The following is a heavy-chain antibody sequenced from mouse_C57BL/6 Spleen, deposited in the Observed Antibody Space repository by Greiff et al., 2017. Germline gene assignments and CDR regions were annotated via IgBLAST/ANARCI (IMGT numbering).Heavy chain of an antibody. D-gene: IGHD1-1*01. CDR2: INPYNGYT. Sequence: EVQLQQSGPELVKPGDSVKISCKASGYSFTGYFMNWVMQSHGKSLEWIGRINPYNGYTFYNQKFKGKATLTVDKSSSTAHMELRSLTSEDSAVYYCARGYYYGSSYPYWYFDVWGTGTTVTVSS. CDR1: GYSFTGYF. CDR3: ARGYYYGSSYPYWYFDV. V-gene: IGHV1-20*01. J-gene: IGHJ1*03.